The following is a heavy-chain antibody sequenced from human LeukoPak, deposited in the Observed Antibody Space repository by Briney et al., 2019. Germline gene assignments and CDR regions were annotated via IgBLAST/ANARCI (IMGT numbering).Heavy chain of an antibody. Sequence: PGGSLRLSCAASGFTFSSFSMNWVRQAPGKGLEWVSYISRDSGVTYYADSVRGRSTISRDNAQNSLSLQMSSLRPEDTAIYYCARDHDWAFDVWGQGTMVTVSS. CDR2: ISRDSGVT. V-gene: IGHV3-48*01. D-gene: IGHD3-9*01. CDR3: ARDHDWAFDV. CDR1: GFTFSSFS. J-gene: IGHJ3*01.